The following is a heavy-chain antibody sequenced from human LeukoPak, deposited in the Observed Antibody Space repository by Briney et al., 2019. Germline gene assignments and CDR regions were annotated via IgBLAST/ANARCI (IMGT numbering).Heavy chain of an antibody. J-gene: IGHJ4*02. D-gene: IGHD6-13*01. V-gene: IGHV1-18*01. CDR3: ARVLQQLAGFDY. Sequence: ASVKVSCKASGYTFMLYGISWVRQAPGQGLEWMGWISAHNGDTKYAQKFQGRVTITMDESTSTAYMELSSLRSEDTAVYYCARVLQQLAGFDYWGQGTLVTVSS. CDR2: ISAHNGDT. CDR1: GYTFMLYG.